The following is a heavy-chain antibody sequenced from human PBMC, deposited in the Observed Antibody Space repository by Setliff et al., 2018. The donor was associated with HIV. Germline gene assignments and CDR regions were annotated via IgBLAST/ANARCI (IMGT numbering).Heavy chain of an antibody. CDR2: INHSGST. CDR1: GGSFSGYY. V-gene: IGHV4-34*01. D-gene: IGHD3-3*01. Sequence: SETLSLTCAVYGGSFSGYYWSWIRQPPGKGLEWIGEINHSGSTNYNPSLKSRVTISVDMSKNQFSLKLSSVTAADTAIYYCSRLYYNFWTGHRAFFNYWGQGTLVTVSS. J-gene: IGHJ4*02. CDR3: SRLYYNFWTGHRAFFNY.